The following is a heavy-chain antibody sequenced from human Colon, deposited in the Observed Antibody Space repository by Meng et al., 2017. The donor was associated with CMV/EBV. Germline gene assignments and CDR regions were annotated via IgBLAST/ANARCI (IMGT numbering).Heavy chain of an antibody. D-gene: IGHD5-12*01. CDR2: VYWNDDK. V-gene: IGHV2-5*01. CDR3: AHGGSGYDFGAGGFDY. CDR1: FSRSTIGLS. J-gene: IGHJ4*02. Sequence: FSRSTIGLSGGWIRQPPGEALEWLALVYWNDDKRYSPSLKGRLTITKDTSKNQVVLRVTNMDPVDSGTYYCAHGGSGYDFGAGGFDYWGQGALVTVSS.